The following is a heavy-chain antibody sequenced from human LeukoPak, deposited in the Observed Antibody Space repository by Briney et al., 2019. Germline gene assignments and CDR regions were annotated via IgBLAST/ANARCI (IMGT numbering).Heavy chain of an antibody. D-gene: IGHD2/OR15-2a*01. CDR3: ARIDSRDYFDY. CDR1: GFTFSDYG. J-gene: IGHJ4*02. Sequence: GGSLRLSCGASGFTFSDYGMHWVRQAPGKGLEWVAFIRYDQSNNYYADSVKGRFTTSRDNSKNTLYLQMNSLRAEDTAVYYCARIDSRDYFDYWGQGTLVTVSS. V-gene: IGHV3-30*02. CDR2: IRYDQSNN.